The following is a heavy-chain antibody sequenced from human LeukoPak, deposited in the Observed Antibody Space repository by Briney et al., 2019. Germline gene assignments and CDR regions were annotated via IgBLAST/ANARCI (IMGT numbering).Heavy chain of an antibody. Sequence: GGSLRLSCAASGFTFDEYAMHWVRQAPGKGLEWVSVIYSGGSTYYADSVKGRFTISRDNSKNTLYLQMNSLRAEDTAVYYCASHYYDSSGMVEDYWGQGTLVTVSS. CDR2: IYSGGST. CDR3: ASHYYDSSGMVEDY. CDR1: GFTFDEYA. J-gene: IGHJ4*02. V-gene: IGHV3-53*01. D-gene: IGHD3-22*01.